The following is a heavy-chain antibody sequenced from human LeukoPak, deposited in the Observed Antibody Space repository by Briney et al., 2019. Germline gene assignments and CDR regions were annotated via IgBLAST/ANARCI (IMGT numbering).Heavy chain of an antibody. CDR1: GGTFSSYA. D-gene: IGHD2-2*01. Sequence: SVKVSCKASGGTFSSYAISWVRQAPGQGLEWMGGIIPTFGTANYAQKFQGRVTITADKSTSTAYMELSSLRSEDTAVYYCARERYCSSTSCYPGYYYYGMDVWGKGTTVTVSS. V-gene: IGHV1-69*06. CDR3: ARERYCSSTSCYPGYYYYGMDV. CDR2: IIPTFGTA. J-gene: IGHJ6*04.